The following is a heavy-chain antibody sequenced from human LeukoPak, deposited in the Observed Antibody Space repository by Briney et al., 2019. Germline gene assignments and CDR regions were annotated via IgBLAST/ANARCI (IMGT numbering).Heavy chain of an antibody. V-gene: IGHV3-30*18. CDR1: GFTFSSYG. Sequence: GGSLRLSCAASGFTFSSYGMHWVRLAPGKGLEWVAVISYDGSNKYYADSVKGRFTISRDNSKNTLYLQMNSLRAEDTAVYYCAKDFGYWGQGTLVTVSS. J-gene: IGHJ4*02. CDR2: ISYDGSNK. CDR3: AKDFGY. D-gene: IGHD3-10*01.